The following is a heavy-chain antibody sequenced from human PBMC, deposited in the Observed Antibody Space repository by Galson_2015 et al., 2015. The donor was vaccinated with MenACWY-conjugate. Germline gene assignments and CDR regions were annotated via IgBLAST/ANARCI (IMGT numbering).Heavy chain of an antibody. CDR1: GFTFSSYE. CDR3: ARDRLGAYYYGSGRGPDY. CDR2: ISSSGSTI. V-gene: IGHV3-48*03. D-gene: IGHD3-10*01. Sequence: SLRLSCAASGFTFSSYEMNWARQAPGKGLEWVSYISSSGSTIYYADSVKGRFTISRDNAKNSLYLQMSSLGAEDTAVYYCARDRLGAYYYGSGRGPDYWGQGTLVTVSS. J-gene: IGHJ4*02.